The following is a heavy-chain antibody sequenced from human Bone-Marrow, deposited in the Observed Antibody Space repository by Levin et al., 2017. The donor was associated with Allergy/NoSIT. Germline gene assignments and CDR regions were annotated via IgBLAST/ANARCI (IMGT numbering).Heavy chain of an antibody. CDR1: GFSISIYA. D-gene: IGHD3-10*01. CDR2: IGYDGSNI. J-gene: IGHJ6*02. Sequence: GGSLRLSCATSGFSISIYAMHWVRQAPGKGLEWVAVIGYDGSNIYYADSVKGRFTISRDNSKNTLFLQRNGLRAEDTAVYYCAKQNGSGTDYYYYGMDVWGQGTTVTVFS. CDR3: AKQNGSGTDYYYYGMDV. V-gene: IGHV3-30*18.